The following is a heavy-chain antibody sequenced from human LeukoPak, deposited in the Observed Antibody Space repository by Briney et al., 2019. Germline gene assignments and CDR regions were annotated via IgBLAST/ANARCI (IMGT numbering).Heavy chain of an antibody. Sequence: GGSLRLSCAASGFTFSTYAMSWVRQAPGKGLEWVSAITGSGESTYYADSVKGRVTISRDNSKNTLYLQMNSLRVEDTAVYYCAKDLCSGGSCRRYFDYWGQGTLVTVSS. CDR1: GFTFSTYA. J-gene: IGHJ4*02. CDR2: ITGSGEST. V-gene: IGHV3-23*01. CDR3: AKDLCSGGSCRRYFDY. D-gene: IGHD2-15*01.